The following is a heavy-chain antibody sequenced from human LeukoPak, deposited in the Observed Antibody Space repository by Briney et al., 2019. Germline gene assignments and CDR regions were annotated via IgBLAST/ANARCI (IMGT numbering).Heavy chain of an antibody. V-gene: IGHV3-66*01. J-gene: IGHJ4*02. Sequence: PGGSLRLSCAASGFTVSSNYMSWVRQAPGKGLEWVSVIYSSGGTYYADSVKGRFTISRDSSKNTLYLQVNSLRADDTAVYYCAKDSSGPRDWGQGTLVTVSS. CDR2: IYSSGGT. CDR3: AKDSSGPRD. CDR1: GFTVSSNY. D-gene: IGHD3-10*01.